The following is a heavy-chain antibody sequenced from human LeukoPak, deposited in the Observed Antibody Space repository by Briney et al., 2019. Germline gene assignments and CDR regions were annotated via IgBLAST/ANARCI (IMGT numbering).Heavy chain of an antibody. J-gene: IGHJ4*02. V-gene: IGHV3-48*03. CDR3: AGDVGSGWFDY. Sequence: GGSLRLSCAASGFTLSSFEMNWVRQAPGKGLEWVSYMSNSGRTIYYTDSVKGRFTISRDNAKNSLYLQMNSLRAEDTAVYYCAGDVGSGWFDYWGQGTLVTVSS. CDR1: GFTLSSFE. CDR2: MSNSGRTI. D-gene: IGHD6-19*01.